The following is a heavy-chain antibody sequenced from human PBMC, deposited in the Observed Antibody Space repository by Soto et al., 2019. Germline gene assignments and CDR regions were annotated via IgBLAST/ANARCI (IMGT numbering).Heavy chain of an antibody. CDR3: AREPGTLNWFDP. Sequence: ASVKVSCKASGYTFTSYGISWVRQAPGQGLEWMGWISAYNGNTKYAQKFQGRVTMTTDTSTSTAYMEVRSLRSDDTAVYYCAREPGTLNWFDPWGQGTLVTVSS. J-gene: IGHJ5*02. D-gene: IGHD3-10*01. CDR1: GYTFTSYG. V-gene: IGHV1-18*01. CDR2: ISAYNGNT.